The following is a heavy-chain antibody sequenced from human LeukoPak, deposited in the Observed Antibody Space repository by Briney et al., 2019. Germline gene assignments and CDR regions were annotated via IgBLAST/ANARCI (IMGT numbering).Heavy chain of an antibody. CDR3: ARGEYYYDSSGYYTLDY. J-gene: IGHJ4*02. D-gene: IGHD3-22*01. V-gene: IGHV3-33*01. CDR1: GFTFSSYG. CDR2: IWYDGSNK. Sequence: LSGGSLRLSCAASGFTFSSYGMHWVRQAPGKGLEWVAVIWYDGSNKYYADSVKGRFTISRDNSKNTLYLQMNSLRAEDTAVYYCARGEYYYDSSGYYTLDYWGQGTLVTASS.